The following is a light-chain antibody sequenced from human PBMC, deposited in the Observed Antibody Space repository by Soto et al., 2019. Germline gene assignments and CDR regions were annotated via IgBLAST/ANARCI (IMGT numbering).Light chain of an antibody. CDR2: EVT. CDR3: SSYTNINTRACV. Sequence: LTQPASVSGSPGQSITISCTGTSGDIGSYNRVSWYQQHPGKAPKLIIYEVTDRPSGVSNRFSGSKSGNTASLTISVLQAEDEAEYYCSSYTNINTRACVFGTGTKVTVL. CDR1: SGDIGSYNR. V-gene: IGLV2-14*01. J-gene: IGLJ1*01.